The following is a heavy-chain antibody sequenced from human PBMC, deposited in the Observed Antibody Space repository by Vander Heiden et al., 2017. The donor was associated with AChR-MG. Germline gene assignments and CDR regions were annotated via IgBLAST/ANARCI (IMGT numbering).Heavy chain of an antibody. Sequence: QLQLQESGPGLVKSSETLSLVCTVSGPPISNILYYWGWIRQHPGKGRQWIGSISHSGTTYYNPSLTSRVAISVDTSKNQFSLRLTSVTATDTSVYHCARHDWVGVSKPDQRNRFDPWGQGTLVTVSS. CDR1: GPPISNILYY. CDR2: ISHSGTT. CDR3: ARHDWVGVSKPDQRNRFDP. V-gene: IGHV4-39*01. D-gene: IGHD3-10*01. J-gene: IGHJ5*02.